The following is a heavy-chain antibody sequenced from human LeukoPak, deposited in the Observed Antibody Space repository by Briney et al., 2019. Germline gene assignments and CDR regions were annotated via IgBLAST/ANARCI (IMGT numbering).Heavy chain of an antibody. D-gene: IGHD3-3*01. V-gene: IGHV4-30-4*08. J-gene: IGHJ4*02. CDR2: IYYSGST. CDR3: ARVPNPKLRFLESLMGAFDY. Sequence: PSETLSLTCTVSSGSISSGDYYWSWIRQPPGKGLEWIGYIYYSGSTYYNPSLKSRVTISVDTSKNQFSLKLSSVTAADTAVYYCARVPNPKLRFLESLMGAFDYWGQGTLVTVSS. CDR1: SGSISSGDYY.